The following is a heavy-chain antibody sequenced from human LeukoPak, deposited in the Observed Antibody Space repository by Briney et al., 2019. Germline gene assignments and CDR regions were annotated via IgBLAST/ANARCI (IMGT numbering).Heavy chain of an antibody. CDR1: GYTFTTYG. CDR3: TRVSSSSWYAAIDY. D-gene: IGHD6-13*01. Sequence: ASVKLSCKASGYTFTTYGISWVRQAPGQGLEWMGGISTYSGATNSLQNLQGRVTMTTDTSTTTAYMELRSLRADDTAVYYCTRVSSSSWYAAIDYWGQGTLVTVSS. J-gene: IGHJ4*02. CDR2: ISTYSGAT. V-gene: IGHV1-18*01.